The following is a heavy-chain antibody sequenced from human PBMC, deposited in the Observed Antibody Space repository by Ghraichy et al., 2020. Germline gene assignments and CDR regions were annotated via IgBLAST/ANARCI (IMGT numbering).Heavy chain of an antibody. V-gene: IGHV1-18*01. Sequence: ASVKVSCKASGYTFTSYGISWVRQAPGQGLEWMGWISAYNGNTNYAQKLQGRVTMTTDTSTSTAYMELRSLRSDDTAVYYCARERRRDWGYYYGMDVWGQGTTVTVSS. D-gene: IGHD3-16*01. CDR2: ISAYNGNT. J-gene: IGHJ6*02. CDR3: ARERRRDWGYYYGMDV. CDR1: GYTFTSYG.